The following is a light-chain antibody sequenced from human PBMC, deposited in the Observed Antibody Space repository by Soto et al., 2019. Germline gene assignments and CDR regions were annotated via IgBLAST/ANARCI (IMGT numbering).Light chain of an antibody. CDR1: QSVSSTS. CDR3: QLYGTSLT. J-gene: IGKJ4*01. Sequence: EIVLTQSPGTLSSSPGEGATLSCRATQSVSSTSLAWYQHKPGQAPRLLIYGASIQASGIPDRCGGGSSGKDFPPTIYRLEPEDFAVYCQQLYGTSLTFGGWTTVEIK. V-gene: IGKV3-20*01. CDR2: GAS.